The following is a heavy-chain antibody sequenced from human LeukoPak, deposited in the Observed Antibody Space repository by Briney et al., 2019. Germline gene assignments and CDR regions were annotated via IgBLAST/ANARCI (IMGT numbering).Heavy chain of an antibody. CDR1: EFTFSSYS. D-gene: IGHD3-22*01. V-gene: IGHV3-48*01. CDR3: ARTRGSGYLTFDY. CDR2: ITNSGNSK. Sequence: GGSLRLSCAASEFTFSSYSMNWVRQAPGKGLEWVSYITNSGNSKSYADSVRGRFTISRDNTKNSLYLQMNGLRAEDTAVYYCARTRGSGYLTFDYWGQGILVTVSS. J-gene: IGHJ4*02.